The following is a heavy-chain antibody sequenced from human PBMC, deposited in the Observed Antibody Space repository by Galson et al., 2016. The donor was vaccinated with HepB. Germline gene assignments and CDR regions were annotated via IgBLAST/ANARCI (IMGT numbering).Heavy chain of an antibody. V-gene: IGHV3-23*01. D-gene: IGHD3-3*01. CDR2: ISGSGGST. CDR1: GFTFSSYA. CDR3: AKVKTGGDYDFWSLGY. J-gene: IGHJ4*02. Sequence: SLRLSCAASGFTFSSYAMSWVRQAPGKGLEWVSAISGSGGSTYYADSVKGRFTISRDNSKNTLYLQMNSLRAEDTAVYYCAKVKTGGDYDFWSLGYWGQGTLVTVSS.